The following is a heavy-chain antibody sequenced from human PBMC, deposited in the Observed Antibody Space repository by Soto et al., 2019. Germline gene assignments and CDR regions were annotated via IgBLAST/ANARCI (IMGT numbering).Heavy chain of an antibody. D-gene: IGHD2-15*01. Sequence: QVQLVQSGAEVRKPGASVRISCEASGYTFATYSIHWVRQAPGQSLEWMGWINAGNDQTKYAQKFQGRLTISRDTSASTAHMEVSGLTSEETAVDFCARLGGRGGSCYSSIALMDRWGKGTTVTVSS. CDR3: ARLGGRGGSCYSSIALMDR. J-gene: IGHJ6*03. V-gene: IGHV1-3*01. CDR2: INAGNDQT. CDR1: GYTFATYS.